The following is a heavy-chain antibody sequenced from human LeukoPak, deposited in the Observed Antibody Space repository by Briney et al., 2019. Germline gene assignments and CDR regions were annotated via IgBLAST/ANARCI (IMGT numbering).Heavy chain of an antibody. Sequence: PGGSLRLSCAASGFSFHNHAMHWVRHSPGKGLEWVSGISWNSGSIGYADSVKGRFTISRDNAKNSLYLQMDNLRAEDTALYYCAKDWGSKAYYYYYYMDVWGKGTTVTISS. CDR1: GFSFHNHA. CDR3: AKDWGSKAYYYYYYMDV. V-gene: IGHV3-9*01. D-gene: IGHD6-13*01. CDR2: ISWNSGSI. J-gene: IGHJ6*03.